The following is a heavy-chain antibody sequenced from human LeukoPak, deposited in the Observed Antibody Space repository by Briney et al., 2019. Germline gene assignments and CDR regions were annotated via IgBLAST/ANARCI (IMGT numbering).Heavy chain of an antibody. CDR2: INPSDGST. CDR3: ARSPGMITFGATSDWFDP. J-gene: IGHJ5*02. Sequence: GASVKVSCKASGYTFTNYYMHWVRQAPGQGLEWMGIINPSDGSTTYAQKFQGRVTMTRDMSTSTVYMELSSLRSEDTAVYYCARSPGMITFGATSDWFDPWGQGTLVTVSS. V-gene: IGHV1-46*01. CDR1: GYTFTNYY. D-gene: IGHD3-16*01.